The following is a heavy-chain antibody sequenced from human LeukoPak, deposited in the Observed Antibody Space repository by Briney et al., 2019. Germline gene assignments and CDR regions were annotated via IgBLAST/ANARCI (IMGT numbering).Heavy chain of an antibody. CDR1: GFTFSNYG. D-gene: IGHD3-10*01. V-gene: IGHV3-7*01. J-gene: IGHJ3*02. Sequence: GGSLRLSCGASGFTFSNYGMHWVRPAPGKALDWVANIKQDGSEKYYVDSVKGRFTISRDNAKNSLYLQMNSLRAEDTAVYYCARKGLGYYGSGSYQHDAFDIWGQGTLVTVSS. CDR3: ARKGLGYYGSGSYQHDAFDI. CDR2: IKQDGSEK.